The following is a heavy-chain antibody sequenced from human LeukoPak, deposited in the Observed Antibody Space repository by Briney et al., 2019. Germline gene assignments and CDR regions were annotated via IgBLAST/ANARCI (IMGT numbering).Heavy chain of an antibody. CDR1: GGSISSDIYY. J-gene: IGHJ4*02. Sequence: PSETLSLTCTVSGGSISSDIYYWSWIRQPAGKGLEWIGRIYSSGSTNYNPSLKSRVTISVDTSKKQFSLKLSSVTAADTAVYYCASSLYGDFDYWGQGTLVTVSS. D-gene: IGHD4-17*01. CDR2: IYSSGST. V-gene: IGHV4-61*02. CDR3: ASSLYGDFDY.